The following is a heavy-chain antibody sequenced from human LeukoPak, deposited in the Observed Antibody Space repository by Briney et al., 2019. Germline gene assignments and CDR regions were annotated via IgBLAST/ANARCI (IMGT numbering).Heavy chain of an antibody. CDR1: GFTFSSYE. V-gene: IGHV3-48*03. J-gene: IGHJ4*02. D-gene: IGHD3-10*01. CDR2: ISSSGSTI. Sequence: RGSLRLSCAASGFTFSSYEINWVRQAPGKGLEWVSYISSSGSTIYYADSVKGRFTISRDNAKNSLYLQMNSLRAEDTAVYYCAREKGRNYFDYWGQGTLVTVCS. CDR3: AREKGRNYFDY.